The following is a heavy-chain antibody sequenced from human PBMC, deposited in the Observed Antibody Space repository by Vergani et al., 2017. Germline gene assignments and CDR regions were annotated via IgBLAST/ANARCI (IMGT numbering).Heavy chain of an antibody. J-gene: IGHJ4*02. Sequence: QITLKESGPTRVRPTETLTLTCSFSGFSLATSGVGVTWIRQSPGKALEWLALVDWNGEKSYSPSMHSRLTITKEPSSYRVGGTLTNVQPVDTATYYCGQMPPFNSNYGWVEFWGQEILIIVAS. V-gene: IGHV2-5*01. D-gene: IGHD3-10*01. CDR3: GQMPPFNSNYGWVEF. CDR2: VDWNGEK. CDR1: GFSLATSGVG.